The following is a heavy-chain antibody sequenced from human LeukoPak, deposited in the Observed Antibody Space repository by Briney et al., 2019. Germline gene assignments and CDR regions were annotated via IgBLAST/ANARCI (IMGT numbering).Heavy chain of an antibody. J-gene: IGHJ4*02. CDR3: ATSRTFDY. CDR2: IKSDGSST. V-gene: IGHV3-74*01. Sequence: GGSLRLSCAASGFTFSSYWMHWVGQAPGKGLVWVSRIKSDGSSTSYADSVKGRFTISRDNAKNTVYLQMNSLRAEDTAVYYCATSRTFDYWGQGTLVTVSS. CDR1: GFTFSSYW.